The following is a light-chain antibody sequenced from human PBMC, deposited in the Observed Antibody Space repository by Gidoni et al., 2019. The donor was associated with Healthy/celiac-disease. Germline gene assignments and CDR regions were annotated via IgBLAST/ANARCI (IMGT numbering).Light chain of an antibody. V-gene: IGKV1-13*02. Sequence: AIQLTQSPSPLSASVGDRVTLTCRASQGISSALAWYQQKPGKAPKLLIYDASSLESGVPSRFSGSGSGTDFTLTISSLQPEDFATYYCQQFNSYRSITFGQXTRLEIK. CDR2: DAS. J-gene: IGKJ5*01. CDR3: QQFNSYRSIT. CDR1: QGISSA.